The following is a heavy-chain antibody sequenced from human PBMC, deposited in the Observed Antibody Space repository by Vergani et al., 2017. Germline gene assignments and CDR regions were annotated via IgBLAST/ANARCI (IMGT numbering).Heavy chain of an antibody. CDR3: ASGGHGSENGGALQL. D-gene: IGHD3-10*01. Sequence: EKHVVQSGSETKKPGESLKISCQAFGYIFSNYWIGCVRQRPGRGLEWMGIIYPCDSEVKSNPTFRGQVIFSVDTSVNTAYLQWRSLQASDTATYFCASGGHGSENGGALQLWGQGTNITVSS. V-gene: IGHV5-51*01. CDR2: IYPCDSEV. J-gene: IGHJ3*01. CDR1: GYIFSNYW.